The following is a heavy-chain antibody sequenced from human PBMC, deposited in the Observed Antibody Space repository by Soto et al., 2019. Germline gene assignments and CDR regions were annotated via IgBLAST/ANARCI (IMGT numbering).Heavy chain of an antibody. J-gene: IGHJ6*02. CDR3: AKDLLRPGRAYGMDV. Sequence: QVQLVESGGGVVQPGRSLRLSCAASGFTFSSYGMHWVRQAPGKGLEWVAVISYDGSNIYYADSVKGRFTISRDNSKNTLYLQMNSLRAEDTAVYYCAKDLLRPGRAYGMDVWGQGTTVTVSS. V-gene: IGHV3-30*18. CDR1: GFTFSSYG. CDR2: ISYDGSNI.